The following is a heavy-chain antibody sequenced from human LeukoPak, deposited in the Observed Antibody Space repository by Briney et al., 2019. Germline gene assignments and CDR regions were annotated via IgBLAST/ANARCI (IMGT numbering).Heavy chain of an antibody. CDR3: ARGGNSAWYFDY. Sequence: TSETLSLTCAVSGDSISSTNWWTWVRQPPGKGLEWIGEIYHSGSTNYNPSLKGRVTISLDSSKNQFSLKLNSVTAADTAVYYCARGGNSAWYFDYWGQGTLVTVSS. CDR2: IYHSGST. CDR1: GDSISSTNW. J-gene: IGHJ4*02. V-gene: IGHV4-4*02. D-gene: IGHD6-19*01.